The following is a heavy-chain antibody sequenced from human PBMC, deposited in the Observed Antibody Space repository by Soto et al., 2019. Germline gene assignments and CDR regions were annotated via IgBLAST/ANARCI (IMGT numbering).Heavy chain of an antibody. Sequence: GGSLRLSCAASGFTFSSYAMSWVRQAPGKGLEWVSAISGSGGSTYYADSVKGRFTISRDNSKNTLYLQMNSLRAEDTAVYYCAKDFSITMVRGKLWFDPWGQGTLVTVSS. CDR2: ISGSGGST. CDR3: AKDFSITMVRGKLWFDP. J-gene: IGHJ5*02. CDR1: GFTFSSYA. D-gene: IGHD3-10*01. V-gene: IGHV3-23*01.